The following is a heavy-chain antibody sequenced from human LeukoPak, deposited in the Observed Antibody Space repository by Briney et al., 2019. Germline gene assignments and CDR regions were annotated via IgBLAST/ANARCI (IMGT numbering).Heavy chain of an antibody. V-gene: IGHV1-18*01. J-gene: IGHJ6*02. D-gene: IGHD6-13*01. Sequence: ASVKVSCKASGYTFTSYGISWVRQAPGQELEWMGWISAYNGNTNYAQKLQGRVTMTTDTSTSTAYMELRSLRSDDTAVYYCARSQLVHFGDYYYGTDVWGQGTTVTVSS. CDR3: ARSQLVHFGDYYYGTDV. CDR2: ISAYNGNT. CDR1: GYTFTSYG.